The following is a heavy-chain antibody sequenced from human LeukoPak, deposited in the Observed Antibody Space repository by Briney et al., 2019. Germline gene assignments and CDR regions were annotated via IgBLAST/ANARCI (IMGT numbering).Heavy chain of an antibody. CDR1: GGSISSYY. Sequence: SETLSLTCTVSGGSISSYYWSWIRQPPGKGLEWIGYIYYSGSTNYNPSLKSRVTISVDTSKNQFSLKLSPVTAADTAVYYCARDSSRANFDYWGQGTLVTVSS. D-gene: IGHD6-13*01. J-gene: IGHJ4*02. V-gene: IGHV4-59*01. CDR3: ARDSSRANFDY. CDR2: IYYSGST.